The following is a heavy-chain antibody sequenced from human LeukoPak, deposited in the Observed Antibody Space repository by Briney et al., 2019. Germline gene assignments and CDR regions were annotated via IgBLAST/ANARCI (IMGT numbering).Heavy chain of an antibody. CDR2: VSYSGRT. Sequence: PSETLSLTCTVSGASISNYYWSWIRQPPGKGLECIGYVSYSGRTNHNPSLTSRVTISADTSKNQFSLKLTSVTAADTAVYYCARHERGAENLDYWGQGTLVTASS. CDR1: GASISNYY. D-gene: IGHD1-1*01. J-gene: IGHJ4*02. CDR3: ARHERGAENLDY. V-gene: IGHV4-59*08.